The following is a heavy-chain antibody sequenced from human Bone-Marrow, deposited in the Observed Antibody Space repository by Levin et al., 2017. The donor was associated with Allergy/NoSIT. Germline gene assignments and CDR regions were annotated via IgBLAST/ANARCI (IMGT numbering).Heavy chain of an antibody. CDR2: ISWNSGNI. V-gene: IGHV3-9*01. J-gene: IGHJ4*02. CDR1: GFTFDDYA. Sequence: PGGSLRLSCAASGFTFDDYAMHWVRQAPGKGLEWVSGISWNSGNIDYADSVKGRFTISRDNAKNSLYLQMNTLRAEDTALYYCAKAYSTSSQVGFDYWGQGTLVTVSS. D-gene: IGHD6-6*01. CDR3: AKAYSTSSQVGFDY.